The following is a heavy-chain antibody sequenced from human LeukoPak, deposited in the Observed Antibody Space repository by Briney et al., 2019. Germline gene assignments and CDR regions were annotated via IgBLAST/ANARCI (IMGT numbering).Heavy chain of an antibody. CDR3: ARYYYYGSRNYFDD. Sequence: SVKGRFTVSRDNAMSSLYLQMHSLRAEDTAVYYCARYYYYGSRNYFDDWGQGTLVTVSS. D-gene: IGHD3-10*01. J-gene: IGHJ4*02. V-gene: IGHV3-21*01.